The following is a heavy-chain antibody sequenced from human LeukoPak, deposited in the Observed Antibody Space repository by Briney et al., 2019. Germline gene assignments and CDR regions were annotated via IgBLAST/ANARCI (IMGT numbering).Heavy chain of an antibody. V-gene: IGHV3-23*01. CDR1: GFTFSSYG. CDR2: ISGSGGST. Sequence: PGGSLRLSCAASGFTFSSYGMSWVRQAPGKGLEWVSAISGSGGSTYYGDSVKGRFTISRDNSKNTLYLQLNSLRADDTAIYYCARGTANYCSGGSSYLAYWGQGTLVTVSS. D-gene: IGHD2-15*01. CDR3: ARGTANYCSGGSSYLAY. J-gene: IGHJ4*02.